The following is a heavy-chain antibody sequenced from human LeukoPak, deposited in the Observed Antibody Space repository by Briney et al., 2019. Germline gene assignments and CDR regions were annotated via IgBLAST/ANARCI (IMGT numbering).Heavy chain of an antibody. V-gene: IGHV1-18*01. J-gene: IGHJ4*02. CDR3: AGELGGHIYGSGSHDY. Sequence: ASVKVSCTASGYTFTSYGISWVRQAPGQGLEWMGWISAFNGNTNYAQKLQGRVTMTTYTSTSKAYMELRSLRSGDTAVYYCAGELGGHIYGSGSHDYWGQGTLVTVSS. CDR2: ISAFNGNT. CDR1: GYTFTSYG. D-gene: IGHD3-10*01.